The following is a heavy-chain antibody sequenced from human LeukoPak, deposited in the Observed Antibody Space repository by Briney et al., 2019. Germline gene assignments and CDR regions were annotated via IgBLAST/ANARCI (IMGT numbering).Heavy chain of an antibody. J-gene: IGHJ4*02. CDR2: IYYSGST. Sequence: PSETLSLTCTVSGGSISSYYWSWIRQPPGKGLEWIGYIYYSGSTNYNPSLKSRVTMSVDSSKNQFSLKLSSVTAADTALYYCARHGYYYGSGNYYMGSYYFDYWGQGTLVTVSS. V-gene: IGHV4-59*08. CDR1: GGSISSYY. D-gene: IGHD3-10*01. CDR3: ARHGYYYGSGNYYMGSYYFDY.